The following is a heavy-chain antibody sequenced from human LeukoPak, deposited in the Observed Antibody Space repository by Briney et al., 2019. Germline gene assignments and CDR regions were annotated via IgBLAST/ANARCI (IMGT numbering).Heavy chain of an antibody. CDR1: GGTFSSYA. D-gene: IGHD3-10*01. Sequence: SVKVSCKASGGTFSSYAISWVRQAPGQGLEWMGGIIPIFGTANYAQKFQGRVTITADESTSTAYMELSSLRSGDTAVYYCARDHRNLLWFGELGYWFDPWGQGTLVTVSS. V-gene: IGHV1-69*01. CDR3: ARDHRNLLWFGELGYWFDP. CDR2: IIPIFGTA. J-gene: IGHJ5*02.